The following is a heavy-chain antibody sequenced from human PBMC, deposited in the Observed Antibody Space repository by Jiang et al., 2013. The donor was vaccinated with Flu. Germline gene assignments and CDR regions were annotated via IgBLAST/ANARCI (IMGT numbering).Heavy chain of an antibody. CDR1: GGSISSYY. D-gene: IGHD3-10*01. V-gene: IGHV4-59*01. Sequence: PGLVKPSETLSLTCSVSGGSISSYYWSWIRQPPGKGLEWIGYIHYSGSTNYNSSLNSRVTISLDTSKNQFSLNLIFVTAADTAVYYCARVDNAGSRRWFDPWGQGTLVTVSS. CDR3: ARVDNAGSRRWFDP. J-gene: IGHJ5*02. CDR2: IHYSGST.